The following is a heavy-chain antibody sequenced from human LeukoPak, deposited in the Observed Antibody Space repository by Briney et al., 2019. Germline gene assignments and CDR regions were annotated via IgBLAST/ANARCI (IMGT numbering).Heavy chain of an antibody. CDR1: GFNFHVFD. D-gene: IGHD2-8*01. V-gene: IGHV3-23*01. CDR2: VIASGSYT. J-gene: IGHJ4*02. CDR3: AAQPCINGICYLDY. Sequence: GGSLRLSCAASGFNFHVFDMTWVRQAPGKGLEWLSTVIASGSYTYYAASVKGRFTVSRDNSRNILYLQMNSLRVEDSAVYYCAAQPCINGICYLDYWGQGALVTVSS.